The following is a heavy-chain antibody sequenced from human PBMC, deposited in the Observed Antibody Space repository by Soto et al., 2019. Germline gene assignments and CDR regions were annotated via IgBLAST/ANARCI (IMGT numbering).Heavy chain of an antibody. CDR2: GYHSGST. V-gene: IGHV4-4*02. CDR3: ARVISAMAAIDY. J-gene: IGHJ4*02. CDR1: GGPISSSNW. Sequence: QVQLQESGPGLVKPSGTLSLTCAGSGGPISSSNWWRWFRQPPGKGLEWIGEGYHSGSTNYNPSLKSRVTISVDKSKNQFSLKLSAVTAADTAVYYCARVISAMAAIDYWGQGTLVTVSS. D-gene: IGHD5-18*01.